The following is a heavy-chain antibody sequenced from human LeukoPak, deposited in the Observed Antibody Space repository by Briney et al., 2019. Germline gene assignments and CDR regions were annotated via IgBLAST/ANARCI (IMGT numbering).Heavy chain of an antibody. Sequence: ASVKVSCKASGYTFTSYDINWVRQATGQALEWMGWMNPNNDNTGYAQKFQGRVTMTRNTSISTAYMELISLRSEDTAVYYCARDSGGGTYDFSDWGQGTLVTVSS. D-gene: IGHD3-3*01. J-gene: IGHJ4*02. CDR3: ARDSGGGTYDFSD. V-gene: IGHV1-8*01. CDR1: GYTFTSYD. CDR2: MNPNNDNT.